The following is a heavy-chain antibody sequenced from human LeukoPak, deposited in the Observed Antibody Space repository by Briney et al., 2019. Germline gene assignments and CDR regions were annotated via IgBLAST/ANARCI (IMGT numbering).Heavy chain of an antibody. CDR2: IKPDGGEK. CDR3: ASGNWNDRAFDI. V-gene: IGHV3-7*01. CDR1: RFTFSTYW. J-gene: IGHJ3*02. Sequence: GGSLRLSCAASRFTFSTYWMSWVRQAPGKGLEWVANIKPDGGEKYYVDSAKGRFTISRDNAKNSLYLQMSSLSAEDTAVYYCASGNWNDRAFDIWGQGTMVTVSS. D-gene: IGHD1-20*01.